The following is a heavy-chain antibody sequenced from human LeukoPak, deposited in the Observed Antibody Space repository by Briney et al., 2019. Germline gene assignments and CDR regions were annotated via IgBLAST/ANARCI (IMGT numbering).Heavy chain of an antibody. CDR2: IANSDSST. Sequence: GESLRICCQGSGYSFTSYWISWVRQMPGKGLGWMGRIANSDSSTNYRPSFQGHVTTSADKSISTAYLLCSSLKASDTAMYYCARLTPVGYEFLEIDDYWGQGTLVTVSS. CDR3: ARLTPVGYEFLEIDDY. J-gene: IGHJ4*02. V-gene: IGHV5-10-1*01. CDR1: GYSFTSYW. D-gene: IGHD5-12*01.